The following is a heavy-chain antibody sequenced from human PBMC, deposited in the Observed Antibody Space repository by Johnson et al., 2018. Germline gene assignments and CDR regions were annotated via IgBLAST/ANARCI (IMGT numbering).Heavy chain of an antibody. Sequence: VQLVQSGGGLVQPGGSLRLSCAASGFTFSSSAMTWVRQAPGRGLEWVSGITGGGGSIYYAASVKGRFIISRDNSKNTLYLQMNILGAEETAVYCCATDPGATIFGVGDYYYGMDGWGLGTTVTVSS. D-gene: IGHD3-3*01. J-gene: IGHJ6*02. CDR3: ATDPGATIFGVGDYYYGMDG. CDR2: ITGGGGSI. CDR1: GFTFSSSA. V-gene: IGHV3-23*04.